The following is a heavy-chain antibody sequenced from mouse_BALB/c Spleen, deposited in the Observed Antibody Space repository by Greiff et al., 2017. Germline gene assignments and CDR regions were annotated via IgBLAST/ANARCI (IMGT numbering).Heavy chain of an antibody. Sequence: DVKLQESGPGLVKPSQSLSLTCSVTGYSITSGYYWNWIRQFPGNKLEWMGYISYDGSNNYNPSLKNRISITRDTSKNQFFLKLNSVTTEDTATYYCARGKVYYDYAYWGQGTLVTVSA. CDR3: ARGKVYYDYAY. CDR1: GYSITSGYY. J-gene: IGHJ3*01. CDR2: ISYDGSN. V-gene: IGHV3-6*02. D-gene: IGHD2-4*01.